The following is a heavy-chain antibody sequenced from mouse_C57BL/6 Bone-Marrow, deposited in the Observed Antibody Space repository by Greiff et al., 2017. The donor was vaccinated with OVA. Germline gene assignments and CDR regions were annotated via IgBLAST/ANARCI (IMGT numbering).Heavy chain of an antibody. V-gene: IGHV8-8*01. CDR2: IWWDDDK. J-gene: IGHJ4*01. Sequence: VTLKESGPGILPPSQTLSLTCSFSGFSLSTFGMGVGWIRQPSGKGLEWLAHIWWDDDKYYNQALRSRPTISKATPTTQVSLKIANVDTADPATYYCARIATTAYYSHYYAMDYWGQGTSVTVSS. CDR3: ARIATTAYYSHYYAMDY. D-gene: IGHD2-12*01. CDR1: GFSLSTFGMG.